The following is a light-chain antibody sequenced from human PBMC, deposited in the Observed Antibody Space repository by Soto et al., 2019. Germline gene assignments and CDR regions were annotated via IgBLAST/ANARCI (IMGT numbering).Light chain of an antibody. V-gene: IGLV1-40*01. Sequence: QSVLTQPPSVSGAPGQWVTISCTGSRSNIGACYDVHWYQQIPGAAPKLLIYGNSNRPSGVPDRFSGSKSGTSASLAITGFQAEDEADYYCQSYEDSRSGAVVFGGGTKLTVL. CDR1: RSNIGACYD. CDR2: GNS. J-gene: IGLJ2*01. CDR3: QSYEDSRSGAVV.